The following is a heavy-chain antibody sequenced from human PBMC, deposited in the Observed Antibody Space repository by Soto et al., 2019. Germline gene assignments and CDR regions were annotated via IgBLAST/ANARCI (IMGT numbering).Heavy chain of an antibody. CDR2: IIPIFGTA. J-gene: IGHJ6*02. D-gene: IGHD6-13*01. CDR1: GGTFSSYA. V-gene: IGHV1-69*01. Sequence: QVQLVQSGAEVKKPGSSVKVSCKASGGTFSSYAISWVRQAPGQGLEWMGGIIPIFGTANYAQKFQGRVTITADESTSTAYMELSSLRSEDTAVYYCVREGVSSSWYGGHYYYYGMDVWGQGTTVTVSS. CDR3: VREGVSSSWYGGHYYYYGMDV.